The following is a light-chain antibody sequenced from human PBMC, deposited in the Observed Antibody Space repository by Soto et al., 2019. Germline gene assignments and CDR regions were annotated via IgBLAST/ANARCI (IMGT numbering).Light chain of an antibody. J-gene: IGKJ1*01. V-gene: IGKV1-5*01. Sequence: DIQMTQTPSTLTASVGDRVTITCRSSQSISSWLAWYQQKPVKAPKLLTYDASSLESGDPSMFSGSGSGTEFPLTISNLQPDDVATYYCQQSHSYSTFGQGTKVEIK. CDR2: DAS. CDR3: QQSHSYST. CDR1: QSISSW.